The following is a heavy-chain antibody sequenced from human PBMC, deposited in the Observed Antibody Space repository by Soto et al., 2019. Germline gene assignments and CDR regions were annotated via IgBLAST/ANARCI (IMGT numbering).Heavy chain of an antibody. V-gene: IGHV4-59*01. J-gene: IGHJ5*02. CDR1: GGSISNYY. CDR2: ILYSGST. CDR3: ARDGKVSGSATHWFDP. D-gene: IGHD1-26*01. Sequence: SETLSLTCTVSGGSISNYYWSWIRQPPGKGLEWIGCILYSGSTNYSPSLRSRVTISVDTSKNQFSLELSSVTAADTAVYYCARDGKVSGSATHWFDPWGQGTLVTVS.